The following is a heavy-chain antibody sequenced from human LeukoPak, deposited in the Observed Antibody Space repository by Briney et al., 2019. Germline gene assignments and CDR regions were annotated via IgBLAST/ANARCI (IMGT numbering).Heavy chain of an antibody. CDR2: IEPAGSAT. Sequence: GGSLRLSCGASGFAFSSYWMTWLRQAPGKGLEFVANIEPAGSATYYADSVKGRFTISRDNTKNLLYLQMNSLTAEDSAVYHCGRFGYVSAVDAWGQGALVTVSS. CDR3: GRFGYVSAVDA. V-gene: IGHV3-7*01. CDR1: GFAFSSYW. D-gene: IGHD2-15*01. J-gene: IGHJ5*02.